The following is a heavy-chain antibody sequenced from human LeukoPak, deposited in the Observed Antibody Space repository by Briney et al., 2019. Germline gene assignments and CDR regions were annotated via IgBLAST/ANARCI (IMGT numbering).Heavy chain of an antibody. Sequence: SETLCLTCAVYGGSFSGYYWSWIRQPPGKGLEWIGEINHSGSTNYNPSLKSRVTISVDTSKNQFSLKLSSVTAADTAVYYCARGPTYYDFWSGYNTPKFDYWGQGTLVTVSS. CDR1: GGSFSGYY. CDR2: INHSGST. D-gene: IGHD3-3*01. CDR3: ARGPTYYDFWSGYNTPKFDY. J-gene: IGHJ4*02. V-gene: IGHV4-34*01.